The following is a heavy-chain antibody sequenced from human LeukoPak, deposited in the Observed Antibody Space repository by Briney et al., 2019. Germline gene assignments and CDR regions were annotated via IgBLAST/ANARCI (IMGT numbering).Heavy chain of an antibody. CDR3: ATPLGWLRFY. D-gene: IGHD5-12*01. V-gene: IGHV3-21*01. J-gene: IGHJ4*02. CDR1: GFTFSSYS. Sequence: GGSLRLSCAASGFTFSSYSMNWVRQAPGKGLEWVSSISTSSSYIYYADSVKGRVTISRDNAKNSLYLQMNSLRAEDTAVYYCATPLGWLRFYWGQGTLVTVSS. CDR2: ISTSSSYI.